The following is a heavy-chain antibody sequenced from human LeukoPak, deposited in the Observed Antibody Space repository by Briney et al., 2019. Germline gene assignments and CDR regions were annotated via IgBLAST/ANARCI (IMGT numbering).Heavy chain of an antibody. J-gene: IGHJ6*02. V-gene: IGHV3-7*03. Sequence: PGGSLRLSCAASGFTFSTYWMHWVRQAPGRGLEWVANIKQDGSEIYYVDSVKGRFTISRDNAKSSLYLQMNSLRVEDTAVYYCVRATDVWGQGTTVTVSS. CDR3: VRATDV. CDR2: IKQDGSEI. CDR1: GFTFSTYW.